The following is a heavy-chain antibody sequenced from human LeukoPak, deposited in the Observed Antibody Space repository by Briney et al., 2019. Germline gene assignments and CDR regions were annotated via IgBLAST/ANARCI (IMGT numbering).Heavy chain of an antibody. CDR1: GYTFTSYD. Sequence: ASVKVSCKASGYTFTSYDINWVRQATGQGLEWIGWMNPNSGNTGYAQKFQGRVTMTRNTSISTAYMELSSLRSEDTAVYYCARVSQNKYYYDSSGYYPGYWGQGTLVTVSS. J-gene: IGHJ4*02. V-gene: IGHV1-8*01. D-gene: IGHD3-22*01. CDR2: MNPNSGNT. CDR3: ARVSQNKYYYDSSGYYPGY.